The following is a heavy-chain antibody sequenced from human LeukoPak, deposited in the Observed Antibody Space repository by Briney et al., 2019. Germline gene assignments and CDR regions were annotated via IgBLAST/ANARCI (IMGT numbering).Heavy chain of an antibody. J-gene: IGHJ4*02. CDR3: AREYDSSGFPLDY. Sequence: GGSLRLSCAASGFTFSSYSMNWVRQAPGKGLEWVSSISSSSSYIYYADSVKGRFTISRDNAKNSLYLQMNSLRAEDTAVYYCAREYDSSGFPLDYWGQGTLVTLS. CDR1: GFTFSSYS. V-gene: IGHV3-21*01. D-gene: IGHD3-22*01. CDR2: ISSSSSYI.